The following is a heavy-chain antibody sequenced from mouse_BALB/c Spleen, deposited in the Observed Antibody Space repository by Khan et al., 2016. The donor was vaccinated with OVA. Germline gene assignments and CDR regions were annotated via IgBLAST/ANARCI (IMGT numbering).Heavy chain of an antibody. CDR2: IYLGDGDT. J-gene: IGHJ3*01. V-gene: IGHV1-87*01. CDR3: VRTAEGYLSRFAY. CDR1: GYTFTNYW. Sequence: QVQLQQSGAELARPGASVKLSCKASGYTFTNYWMQWIKQRPGQGLEWIGAIYLGDGDTRYTQKFKGKATLTADKSSSTAYMQLSSLASEDSAVYFCVRTAEGYLSRFAYWGQGTLLTVSA. D-gene: IGHD1-1*01.